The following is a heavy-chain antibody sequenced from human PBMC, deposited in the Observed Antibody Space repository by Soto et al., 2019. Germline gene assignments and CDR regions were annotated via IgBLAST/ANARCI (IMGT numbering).Heavy chain of an antibody. Sequence: SLRLSCAAYGFTFSNYWMSWVRQAPGKGLEWVANIKEDGSERNYVDSVKGRFTISRDNAENSLYLQMNSLRAEDTAVYYCASARHIGPWGQGILVTVAS. CDR2: IKEDGSER. CDR1: GFTFSNYW. V-gene: IGHV3-7*01. CDR3: ASARHIGP. D-gene: IGHD2-21*01. J-gene: IGHJ5*02.